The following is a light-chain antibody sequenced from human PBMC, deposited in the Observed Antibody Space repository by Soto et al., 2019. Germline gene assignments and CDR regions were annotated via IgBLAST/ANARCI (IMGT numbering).Light chain of an antibody. CDR3: QQYNSYWT. CDR2: KAS. J-gene: IGKJ1*01. Sequence: DIQMAQSTSTLSASVGDRVTITCRASQSIGTSLAWYQQKPGKAPNLLIYKASTLETGVPSRFTGSGSGTEFTLTISSLQPDDFATYYCQQYNSYWTLGQGTKVDI. CDR1: QSIGTS. V-gene: IGKV1-5*03.